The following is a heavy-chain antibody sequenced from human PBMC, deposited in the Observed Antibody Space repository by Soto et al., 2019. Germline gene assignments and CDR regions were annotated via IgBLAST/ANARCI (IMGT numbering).Heavy chain of an antibody. CDR3: ASDLRFLEWSPGVSYYYYGMDV. Sequence: QVQLVQSGAEVKKPGASVKVSCKASGYTFTSYAMHWVRQAPGQRLEWMGWINAGNGNTKYSQKFQGRVTITRDTSASTAYMELSSLRSEDTAVYYCASDLRFLEWSPGVSYYYYGMDVWGQGTTVTVSS. V-gene: IGHV1-3*01. D-gene: IGHD3-3*01. CDR2: INAGNGNT. J-gene: IGHJ6*02. CDR1: GYTFTSYA.